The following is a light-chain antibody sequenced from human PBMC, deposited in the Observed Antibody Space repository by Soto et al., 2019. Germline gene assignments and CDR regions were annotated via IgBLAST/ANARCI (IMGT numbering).Light chain of an antibody. J-gene: IGLJ2*01. Sequence: QSVLTQPPSVSAAPGQTVTISCSENSSNIGNNYVSWYQQLPGTAPKLLIYDNNKRPSGIPDRFSGSKSGTSATLGITGLQTGDEADYYCGTWDSSLSSAVFGGGTQLTVL. CDR3: GTWDSSLSSAV. CDR1: SSNIGNNY. V-gene: IGLV1-51*01. CDR2: DNN.